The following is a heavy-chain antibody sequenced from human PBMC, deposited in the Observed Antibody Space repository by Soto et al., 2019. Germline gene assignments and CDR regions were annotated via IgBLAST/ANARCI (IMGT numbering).Heavy chain of an antibody. CDR1: GYSFSSDW. D-gene: IGHD1-20*01. CDR2: IYPGDSDT. Sequence: GESLKISCKGSGYSFSSDWIGWVCQMPGKGLEWMGIIYPGDSDTRYSPSFQGQVTISADKSISAAYLQWSSLKASDTAMYYCARPADRSMDITGISPLGYWGQGTLVTVSS. V-gene: IGHV5-51*01. CDR3: ARPADRSMDITGISPLGY. J-gene: IGHJ4*02.